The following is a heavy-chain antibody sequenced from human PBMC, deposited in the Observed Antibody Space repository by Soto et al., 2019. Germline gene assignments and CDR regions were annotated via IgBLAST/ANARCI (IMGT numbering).Heavy chain of an antibody. CDR2: IYYSGST. D-gene: IGHD4-17*01. J-gene: IGHJ4*02. V-gene: IGHV4-59*01. CDR3: ARDYGDYFDY. Sequence: SETLSLTCTVSGGSISSYYWSWIRQPPGKGLEWIGYIYYSGSTNYNPSLKSRVTISVDTSKNQFSLKLSSVTAADTAVYYCARDYGDYFDYWGQGTLVTVSS. CDR1: GGSISSYY.